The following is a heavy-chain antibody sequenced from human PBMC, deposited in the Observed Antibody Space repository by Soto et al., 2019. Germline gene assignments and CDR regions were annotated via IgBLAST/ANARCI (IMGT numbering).Heavy chain of an antibody. V-gene: IGHV4-4*02. CDR1: GGSIRSSKW. D-gene: IGHD3-22*01. J-gene: IGHJ3*02. Sequence: QVQLQESGPGLVKPSGTLSLTCAVSGGSIRSSKWWSWVRQPPGKGLEWIGEIYHSGSTNYNPSLKSRVTISVDKSKNHFSRKLSSVTAADTAVYYCAKGGDDSSGYPHAFDIWGQGTMVTVSS. CDR2: IYHSGST. CDR3: AKGGDDSSGYPHAFDI.